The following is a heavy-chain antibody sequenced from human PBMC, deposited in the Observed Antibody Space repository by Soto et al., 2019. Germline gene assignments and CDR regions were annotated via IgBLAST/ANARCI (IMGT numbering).Heavy chain of an antibody. D-gene: IGHD3-3*01. Sequence: SVKVSCKASGGTFSSYAISWVRQAPGQGLEWMGGIIPIFGTANYAQKFQGRVTITADKSTSTAYMELSSLRSEDTAVYYCAILRITIFGVVGGNDYWGQGTLVTVSS. CDR2: IIPIFGTA. CDR3: AILRITIFGVVGGNDY. J-gene: IGHJ4*02. V-gene: IGHV1-69*06. CDR1: GGTFSSYA.